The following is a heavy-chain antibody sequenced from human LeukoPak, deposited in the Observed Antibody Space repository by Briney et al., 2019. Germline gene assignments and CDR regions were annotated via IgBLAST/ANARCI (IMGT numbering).Heavy chain of an antibody. Sequence: GGPLRLSCTVSGFTVSSNSMSWVRQAPGKGLEWVSFIYSGGNTHYSDSVKGRFTISRDNAKNSLYLQMNSLRAEDTAVYYCAELGITMIGGVWGKGTTVTISS. V-gene: IGHV3-53*01. J-gene: IGHJ6*04. D-gene: IGHD3-10*02. CDR1: GFTVSSNS. CDR2: IYSGGNT. CDR3: AELGITMIGGV.